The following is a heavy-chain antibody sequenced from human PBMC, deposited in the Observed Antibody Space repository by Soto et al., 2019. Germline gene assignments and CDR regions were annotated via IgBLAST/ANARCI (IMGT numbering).Heavy chain of an antibody. Sequence: GASVKVSYKDSGYMFNNYGMSWVRQAPREGLEWMAWISPYNGNTNYAQKFQGRVTMTADSSTSTAHMELRRLQSDETAVDYCVSDSVSMTRTSNDCFVIWGQGPLLTVSS. D-gene: IGHD1-7*01. J-gene: IGHJ3*02. CDR3: VSDSVSMTRTSNDCFVI. CDR1: GYMFNNYG. V-gene: IGHV1-18*04. CDR2: ISPYNGNT.